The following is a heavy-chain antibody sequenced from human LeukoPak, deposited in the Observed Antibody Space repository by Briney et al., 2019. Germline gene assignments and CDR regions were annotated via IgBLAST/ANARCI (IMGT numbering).Heavy chain of an antibody. J-gene: IGHJ4*02. Sequence: PSGTLSLTCAVSGGSISNNNWWSWIRQPPGKGLEWIGGIYHTESTNYNPSLKSRVTLSVDKSKNQFSLKLNSVTAADTAVYYCARRAYCGGDCYSIDYWGQGTLVTVSS. V-gene: IGHV4-4*02. CDR1: GGSISNNNW. CDR2: IYHTEST. D-gene: IGHD2-21*02. CDR3: ARRAYCGGDCYSIDY.